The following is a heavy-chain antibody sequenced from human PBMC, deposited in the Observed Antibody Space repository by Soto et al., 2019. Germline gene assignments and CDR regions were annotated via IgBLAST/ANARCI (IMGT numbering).Heavy chain of an antibody. D-gene: IGHD2-15*01. J-gene: IGHJ4*02. CDR1: GVTVSSYA. V-gene: IGHV3-23*01. CDR3: AKRRGAGGHFDY. Sequence: DVQLLESGGGLVQPEGSLRLSCAASGVTVSSYAMGWVRQGPGKGLEWVAVVSIGGSTHYADSVRGRFTISRDNSKNTLSLQMNSLTAEDTAVYFCAKRRGAGGHFDYWGQGALVTVSS. CDR2: VSIGGST.